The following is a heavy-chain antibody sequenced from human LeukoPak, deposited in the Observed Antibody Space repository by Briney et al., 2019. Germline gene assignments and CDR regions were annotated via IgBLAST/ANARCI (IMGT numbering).Heavy chain of an antibody. D-gene: IGHD7-27*01. Sequence: SETLSLTCTVSGGSISSSSYYWGWIRQPPGKGLEWIGSIYYSGSTYYNPSLKSRVTISVDTSKNQFSLKLSSVTAADTAVYYCARDALGIWYFDLWGRGTLVTVSS. V-gene: IGHV4-39*07. CDR2: IYYSGST. J-gene: IGHJ2*01. CDR1: GGSISSSSYY. CDR3: ARDALGIWYFDL.